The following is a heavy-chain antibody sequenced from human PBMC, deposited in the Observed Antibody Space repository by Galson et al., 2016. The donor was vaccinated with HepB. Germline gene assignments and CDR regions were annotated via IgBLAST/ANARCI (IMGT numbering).Heavy chain of an antibody. CDR2: IWNDGSHK. D-gene: IGHD6-19*01. CDR1: GFMFSGHG. J-gene: IGHJ4*02. V-gene: IGHV3-33*01. CDR3: ASEGAHIAGAATGFDS. Sequence: SLRLSCAASGFMFSGHGMYWVRQAPGKGLERLAGIWNDGSHKYYAVSVKGRFTISRDNSKNTLYLQMYSLGAEDTAVYYCASEGAHIAGAATGFDSWGQGILVTVSS.